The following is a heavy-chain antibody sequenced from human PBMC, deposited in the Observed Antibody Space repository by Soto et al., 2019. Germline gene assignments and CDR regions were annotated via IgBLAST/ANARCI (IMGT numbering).Heavy chain of an antibody. D-gene: IGHD2-2*03. CDR3: AREMDNGGYNDAFDL. CDR1: GFTFSSYG. CDR2: ICYDGSNK. V-gene: IGHV3-33*01. Sequence: QVQLVESGGGVVQPGRSLRLSCAASGFTFSSYGMHWVRQAPGKGLEWVAVICYDGSNKYYADSVKGRFTISRDNSKNTLYRHINCVSAEATAVYYCAREMDNGGYNDAFDLWGRDAMVTVSS. J-gene: IGHJ3*01.